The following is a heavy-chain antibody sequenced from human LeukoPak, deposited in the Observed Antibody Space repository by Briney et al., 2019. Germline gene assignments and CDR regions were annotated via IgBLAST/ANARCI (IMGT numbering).Heavy chain of an antibody. D-gene: IGHD2-21*01. CDR2: INVDGSST. CDR3: ATLPWGDCFISDY. V-gene: IGHV3-74*01. J-gene: IGHJ4*02. Sequence: GGSLRLSCAASGFTFSSFWMHWVRQAPGKGLVWVSRINVDGSSTNYADSVKGRFTISRDNAKNTLYLQMISLRAEDTAVYYCATLPWGDCFISDYWGQGVLVTVSS. CDR1: GFTFSSFW.